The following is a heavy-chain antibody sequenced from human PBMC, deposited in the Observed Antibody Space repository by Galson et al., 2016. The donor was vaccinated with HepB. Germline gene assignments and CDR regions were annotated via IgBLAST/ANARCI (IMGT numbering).Heavy chain of an antibody. D-gene: IGHD6-19*01. Sequence: SLRLSCAASGFSFDEFGMQWVRQVPGKGLEWVAGIGWNGDYIGYVDSVRGRFIISRDNARNSLSLQMDFLRSEDTAFYYCVKDASRYSSGQFESWGRGSLVTVSS. CDR2: IGWNGDYI. V-gene: IGHV3-9*01. CDR3: VKDASRYSSGQFES. J-gene: IGHJ5*01. CDR1: GFSFDEFG.